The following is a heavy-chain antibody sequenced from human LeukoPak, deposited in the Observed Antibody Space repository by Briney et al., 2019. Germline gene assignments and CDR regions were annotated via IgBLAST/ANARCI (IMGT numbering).Heavy chain of an antibody. CDR2: IIPIFGTA. V-gene: IGHV1-69*05. D-gene: IGHD3-22*01. CDR1: GGTFSSYA. CDR3: ARSSATYYYDSSGYVYYMDV. Sequence: SVKVSCKASGGTFSSYAISWVRQAPGQGLEWMGGIIPIFGTANYAQKFQGRVTITRNTSISTAYMELSSLRSEDTAVYYCARSSATYYYDSSGYVYYMDVWGKGTTVTVSS. J-gene: IGHJ6*03.